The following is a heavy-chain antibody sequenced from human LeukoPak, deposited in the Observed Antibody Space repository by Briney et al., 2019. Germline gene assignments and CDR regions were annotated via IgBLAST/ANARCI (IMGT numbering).Heavy chain of an antibody. CDR1: VFTFSAYA. J-gene: IGHJ4*02. CDR2: IGSDGKT. CDR3: AKVYWNNYYYDY. D-gene: IGHD1/OR15-1a*01. Sequence: GGSLRLSCEASVFTFSAYAMTWVRQAPGKGLEWVSSIGSDGKTHYSESVKGRFTISRDSSKSTLYLQMNSLRADDTAVYYCAKVYWNNYYYDYWGQGTLVTVSS. V-gene: IGHV3-23*01.